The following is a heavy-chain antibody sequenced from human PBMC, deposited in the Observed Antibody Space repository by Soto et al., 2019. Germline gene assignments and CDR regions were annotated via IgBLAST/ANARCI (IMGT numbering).Heavy chain of an antibody. CDR2: IYSSGST. Sequence: QVQLQESGPGLVKPSQTLSLTCTVSGGSISSGGYYWSWIRQHPGKGLEWIGYIYSSGSTYYNPSLKSRVTMSVDTSKNQFALKLSSVTAADTAVYYCARESRSGYYTGWGQGTLVTVSS. V-gene: IGHV4-31*03. CDR3: ARESRSGYYTG. D-gene: IGHD3-22*01. CDR1: GGSISSGGYY. J-gene: IGHJ4*02.